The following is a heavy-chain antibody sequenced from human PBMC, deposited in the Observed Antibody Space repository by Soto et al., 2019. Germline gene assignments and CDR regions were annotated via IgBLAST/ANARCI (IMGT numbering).Heavy chain of an antibody. CDR2: VSAYNGNT. CDR1: GYTFSNDA. CDR3: AIASRYNWKYMMY. D-gene: IGHD1-7*01. J-gene: IGHJ4*01. Sequence: QVQLVQSGAEVKKPGASVKVSCKASGYTFSNDAITWVRQAPGQGLEWMGWVSAYNGNTNYAQKFKGRVIMTTDTSTSTAYMEIRSLIYYDTAVYFCAIASRYNWKYMMYWGHGTLVTVSS. V-gene: IGHV1-18*01.